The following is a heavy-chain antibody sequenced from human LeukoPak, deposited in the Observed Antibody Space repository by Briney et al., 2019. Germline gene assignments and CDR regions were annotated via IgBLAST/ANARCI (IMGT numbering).Heavy chain of an antibody. CDR1: GFTFSSYA. CDR2: ISGSGGST. Sequence: SGGSLRLSCAASGFTFSSYAMGWVRQAPGKGLEWVSAISGSGGSTYYADSVKGRFTIYRDNSKNTLYLQMNSLRAEDTAVYYCAKLPHSIYEKYFQHWGQDTLVTVAS. CDR3: AKLPHSIYEKYFQH. J-gene: IGHJ1*01. D-gene: IGHD5/OR15-5a*01. V-gene: IGHV3-23*01.